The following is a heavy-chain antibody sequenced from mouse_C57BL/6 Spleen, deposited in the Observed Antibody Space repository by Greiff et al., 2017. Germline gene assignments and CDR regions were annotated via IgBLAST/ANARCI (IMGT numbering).Heavy chain of an antibody. CDR2: IYPSDSET. Sequence: QVQLQQPGAELVRPGSSVKLSCNASGYTFTSYWMDWVKQRPGQGLEWIGNIYPSDSETHYNQKFKDKATLTVDKSSSSAYMQLSSLTSEDSAVYYCASGGNYVWYFDVWGTGTTVTVSS. CDR3: ASGGNYVWYFDV. CDR1: GYTFTSYW. J-gene: IGHJ1*03. D-gene: IGHD2-1*01. V-gene: IGHV1-61*01.